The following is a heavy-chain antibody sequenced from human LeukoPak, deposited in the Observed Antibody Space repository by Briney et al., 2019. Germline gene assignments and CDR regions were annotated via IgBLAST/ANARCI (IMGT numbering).Heavy chain of an antibody. J-gene: IGHJ4*02. CDR3: WHSGYASGFGH. V-gene: IGHV4-4*02. CDR1: GGSISSGNW. Sequence: KASGTLSLTCAVSGGSISSGNWWSWVRQPPGKGLEWIGEIHQSGSTNYNPSLKSRVTISVDNSKNQFSLKVRSVTTADTAVYYCWHSGYASGFGHWGQGTLVTVSS. D-gene: IGHD5-12*01. CDR2: IHQSGST.